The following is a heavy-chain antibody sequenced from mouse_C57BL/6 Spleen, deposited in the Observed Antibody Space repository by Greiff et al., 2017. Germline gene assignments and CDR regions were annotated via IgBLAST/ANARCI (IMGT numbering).Heavy chain of an antibody. D-gene: IGHD2-5*01. V-gene: IGHV1-26*01. CDR1: GYTFTDYY. Sequence: VQLQQSGPELVKPGASVKISCKASGYTFTDYYMNWVKQSHGKSLEWIGDINPNNGGTSYNQKFKGKATLTVDKSSSTAYMELRSLTSEDSAVYYCAYYSNYYFAYWGQGTLVTVSA. J-gene: IGHJ3*01. CDR2: INPNNGGT. CDR3: AYYSNYYFAY.